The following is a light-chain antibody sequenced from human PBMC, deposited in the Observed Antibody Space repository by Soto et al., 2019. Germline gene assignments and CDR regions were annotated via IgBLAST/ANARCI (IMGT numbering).Light chain of an antibody. Sequence: QSALTQPASVSGSPGQSITFSCTGSSSDVGTYNLVSWYQHHPGKAPKLLIYEVTERPSGVSNRFSGSKSGNTASLTISGLQAEDEADYYCCSYAGRRTFVLLGGGTQLTVL. J-gene: IGLJ2*01. CDR1: SSDVGTYNL. CDR2: EVT. V-gene: IGLV2-23*02. CDR3: CSYAGRRTFVL.